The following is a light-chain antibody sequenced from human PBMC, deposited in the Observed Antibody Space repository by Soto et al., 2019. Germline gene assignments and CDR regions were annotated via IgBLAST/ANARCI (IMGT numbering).Light chain of an antibody. CDR1: QGIGKD. CDR3: LQHNSYSLT. CDR2: AAS. J-gene: IGKJ4*01. V-gene: IGKV1-17*01. Sequence: DLQMTQSPSSLSASVGDRVTITCRASQGIGKDLGWYQQKPGKAPKRLIYAASSVQSGVPSRFSGSGSGTDFTLTINSLQPEDLATYYCLQHNSYSLTFGGGTKVEIK.